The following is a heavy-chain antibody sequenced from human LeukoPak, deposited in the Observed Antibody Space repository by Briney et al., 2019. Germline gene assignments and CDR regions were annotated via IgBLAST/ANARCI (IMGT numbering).Heavy chain of an antibody. CDR3: ARIGAVSGRVYYYMDV. CDR2: MYPSGKT. Sequence: SETLSLTCTVSGASISSHYWSWIRQPAGKGLEWIGHMYPSGKTSYNPSLKSRVTMSGDTSKNQFSLKLTSVTAADTAVYYCARIGAVSGRVYYYMDVWGKGTTIIVSS. D-gene: IGHD2-15*01. V-gene: IGHV4-4*07. CDR1: GASISSHY. J-gene: IGHJ6*03.